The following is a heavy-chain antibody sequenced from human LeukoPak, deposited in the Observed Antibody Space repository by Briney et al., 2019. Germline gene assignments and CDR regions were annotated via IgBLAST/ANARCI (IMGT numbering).Heavy chain of an antibody. D-gene: IGHD3-9*01. CDR3: ARTPFERYFDWSPFDY. Sequence: PGGSLRLSCAASGFTFSSYWMHWVRQAPGKGLVWVSRINSDGSSTSYADSVKGRFTISRDNAKNTLYLQMNSLRAEDTAVYYCARTPFERYFDWSPFDYWGQGTLVTVSS. V-gene: IGHV3-74*01. CDR1: GFTFSSYW. CDR2: INSDGSST. J-gene: IGHJ4*02.